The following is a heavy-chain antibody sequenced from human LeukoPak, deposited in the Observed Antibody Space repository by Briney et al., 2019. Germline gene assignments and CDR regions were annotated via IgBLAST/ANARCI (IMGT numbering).Heavy chain of an antibody. V-gene: IGHV3-53*01. D-gene: IGHD2-21*02. CDR2: IYSGGST. CDR1: GFTVSSNY. J-gene: IGHJ4*02. Sequence: GGSLRLFCAASGFTVSSNYMSWVRQAPGKGLEWVSVIYSGGSTYYADSVKGRFTISRDNSKNTLYLQMNSLRAEDTAVYYCARSPDCGGDCSPYYFDYWGQGTLVTVSS. CDR3: ARSPDCGGDCSPYYFDY.